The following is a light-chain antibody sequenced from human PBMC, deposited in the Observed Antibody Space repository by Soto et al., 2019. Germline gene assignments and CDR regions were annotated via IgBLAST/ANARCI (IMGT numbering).Light chain of an antibody. J-gene: IGLJ1*01. V-gene: IGLV2-8*01. Sequence: QSALTQPPSASGSPGQSVTISCTGTSSDVGGYNYVSWYQQHPGKAPKIMIYEVSKRPSGVPDRFSGSKSGTSASLAIRGLRSDDEVDYYCSSWDGSLSGYVFGAGTKVTVL. CDR1: SSDVGGYNY. CDR3: SSWDGSLSGYV. CDR2: EVS.